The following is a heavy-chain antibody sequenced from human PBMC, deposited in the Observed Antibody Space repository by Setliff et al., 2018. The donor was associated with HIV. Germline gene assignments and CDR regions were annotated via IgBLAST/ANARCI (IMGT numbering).Heavy chain of an antibody. V-gene: IGHV4-4*08. CDR1: GGSISSYY. CDR3: ARLPPGIAVAGGAFDI. Sequence: PSETLSLTCTVSGGSISSYYWSWVRQPPRKGLEYIGYIYTSGTTNYNPSLKSRVTISVDTSKTQFSLKLSSVTAADTAVYYCARLPPGIAVAGGAFDIWGQGTMVTVSS. J-gene: IGHJ3*02. CDR2: IYTSGTT. D-gene: IGHD6-19*01.